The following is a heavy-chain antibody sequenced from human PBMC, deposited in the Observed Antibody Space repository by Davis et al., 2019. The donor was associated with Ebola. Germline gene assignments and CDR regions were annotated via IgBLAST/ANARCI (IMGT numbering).Heavy chain of an antibody. CDR1: GGSISSSSYY. V-gene: IGHV4-39*01. CDR2: IYYSGST. CDR3: ARHRPGGDRLPGMDV. D-gene: IGHD3-16*01. J-gene: IGHJ6*02. Sequence: PSETLSLTCTVSGGSISSSSYYWGWIRQPPGKGLEWIGSIYYSGSTYYNPSLKSRVTISVDTSKNQFSLKLSSVTAADTAVYYCARHRPGGDRLPGMDVWGQGTTVTVSS.